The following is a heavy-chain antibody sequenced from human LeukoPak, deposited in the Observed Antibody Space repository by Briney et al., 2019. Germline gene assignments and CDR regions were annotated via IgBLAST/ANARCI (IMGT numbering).Heavy chain of an antibody. CDR1: GGSFSDYY. D-gene: IGHD3-10*01. CDR3: AGGATPGVF. CDR2: INQSGTT. V-gene: IGHV4-34*01. Sequence: PSETLSLTCAVYGGSFSDYYWNWIRQPPGEGLEWIGEINQSGTTNYNPSLKSRLTISLDTSKNHLFLKLTSATVADTALYYCAGGATPGVFWGQGILVTVSA. J-gene: IGHJ4*02.